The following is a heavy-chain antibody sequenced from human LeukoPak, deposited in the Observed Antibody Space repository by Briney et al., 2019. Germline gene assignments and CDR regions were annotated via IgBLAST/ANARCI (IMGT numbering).Heavy chain of an antibody. Sequence: SETLSLTCAVSGGSISSSNWWSWVRQPPGRGLEWIGEIYHSGSTNYNPSLKSRVTISVDKSKNQFSLNLSSVTAADTAVYYCARDLRSSGSYFDYWGQGTLVTVSS. V-gene: IGHV4-4*02. CDR3: ARDLRSSGSYFDY. D-gene: IGHD6-19*01. CDR2: IYHSGST. CDR1: GGSISSSNW. J-gene: IGHJ4*02.